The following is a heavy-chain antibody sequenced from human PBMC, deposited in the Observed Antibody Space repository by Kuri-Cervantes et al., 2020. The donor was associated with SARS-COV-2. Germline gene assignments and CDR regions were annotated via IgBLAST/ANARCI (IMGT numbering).Heavy chain of an antibody. CDR3: ARPQHDNTGFYYVTDY. V-gene: IGHV5-51*01. CDR1: GYSFTNYW. Sequence: GGSLRLSCKASGYSFTNYWIGWVRQMPGKGLEWMGIIYPGDSDTRYSPSFQGQVTISVDTSISTTYLQWSSLKASDTAMYYCARPQHDNTGFYYVTDYGGQGTLVTVSS. CDR2: IYPGDSDT. J-gene: IGHJ4*02. D-gene: IGHD3-22*01.